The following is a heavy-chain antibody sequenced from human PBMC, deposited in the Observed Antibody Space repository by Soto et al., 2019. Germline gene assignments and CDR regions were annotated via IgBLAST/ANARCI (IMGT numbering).Heavy chain of an antibody. CDR1: GGSFSSYY. V-gene: IGHV4-34*01. Sequence: SETLSLTCAVYGGSFSSYYWTWIRQPPGKGLEWIGEITHSGSTNYNPSLKSRVTISVDTSKNQFSLKLSSVTAADTAVYYCASSGRQQYIRRNWFDLWGQGTIVTVPT. CDR3: ASSGRQQYIRRNWFDL. D-gene: IGHD6-13*01. J-gene: IGHJ5*02. CDR2: ITHSGST.